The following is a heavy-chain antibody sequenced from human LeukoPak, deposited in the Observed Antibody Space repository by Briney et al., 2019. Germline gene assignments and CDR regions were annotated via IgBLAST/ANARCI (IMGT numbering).Heavy chain of an antibody. Sequence: PSETLSLTCAVYGGSFSGYYWNWIRQPPGKGLEWIGEINHSGSANYNPSLESRVTISVDTSKNQFSLKLSSVTAADTAVYYCARPSPPLVTWGQGTMVTVSS. CDR2: INHSGSA. CDR3: ARPSPPLVT. D-gene: IGHD2-15*01. CDR1: GGSFSGYY. V-gene: IGHV4-34*01. J-gene: IGHJ3*01.